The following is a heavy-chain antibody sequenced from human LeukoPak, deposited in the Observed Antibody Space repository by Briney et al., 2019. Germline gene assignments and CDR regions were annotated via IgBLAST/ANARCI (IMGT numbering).Heavy chain of an antibody. J-gene: IGHJ4*02. Sequence: ASVKVSCKAPGYTFSAYDIDWLRQAPGQGLEWMGGINTNTGNPTYAQDFTGRFVFSLDSSVSTAYLQIDSVEAEDTAVYFCARDLAVPGTARGYWGQGTLVTVSS. V-gene: IGHV7-4-1*01. CDR1: GYTFSAYD. CDR3: ARDLAVPGTARGY. D-gene: IGHD6-19*01. CDR2: INTNTGNP.